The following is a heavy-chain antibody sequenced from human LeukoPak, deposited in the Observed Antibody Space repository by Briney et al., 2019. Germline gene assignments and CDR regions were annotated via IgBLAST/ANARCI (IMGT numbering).Heavy chain of an antibody. J-gene: IGHJ3*02. V-gene: IGHV3-21*01. CDR2: ISSSSSYI. CDR3: ARGLGVVPPNDAFDI. CDR1: GFTFSSYS. D-gene: IGHD2-2*01. Sequence: GGSLRLSCAASGFTFSSYSMNWVRQAPGKGLEWVSSISSSSSYIYYADSVKGRFTISRDNAKNSLYLQMNSLRAEDTAVYYCARGLGVVPPNDAFDIWGQGTMVTVSS.